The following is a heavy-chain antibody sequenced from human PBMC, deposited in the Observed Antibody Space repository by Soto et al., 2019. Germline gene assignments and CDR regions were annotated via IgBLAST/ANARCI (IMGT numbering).Heavy chain of an antibody. J-gene: IGHJ3*02. D-gene: IGHD3-3*01. CDR1: GFTFSSYS. V-gene: IGHV3-48*01. CDR3: ASDPYYDFWSGSAHDAFDI. CDR2: ISSSSSTI. Sequence: GGSLRLSCAASGFTFSSYSMNWVRQAPGKGLEWVSYISSSSSTIYYADSVKGRFTISRDNAKNSLYLQMNSLRAEDTAVYYCASDPYYDFWSGSAHDAFDIWGQGTMVTVSS.